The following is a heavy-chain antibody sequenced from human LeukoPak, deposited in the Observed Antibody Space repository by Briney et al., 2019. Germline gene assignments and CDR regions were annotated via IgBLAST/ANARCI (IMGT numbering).Heavy chain of an antibody. D-gene: IGHD2/OR15-2a*01. CDR3: AGHHPRNTVDY. Sequence: SETLSLTCTVSGGSISSCYWSWIRQPPGKGLEWIGYIYYSGSTNYNPSLKSRVTISVDTSKDQFSLKLSSVTAADTAVYYCAGHHPRNTVDYWGQGTLVTVSS. CDR2: IYYSGST. J-gene: IGHJ4*02. CDR1: GGSISSCY. V-gene: IGHV4-59*08.